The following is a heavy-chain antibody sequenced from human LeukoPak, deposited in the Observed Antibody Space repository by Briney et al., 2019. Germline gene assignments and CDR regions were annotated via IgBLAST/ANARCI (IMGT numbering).Heavy chain of an antibody. D-gene: IGHD1-26*01. Sequence: PSETLSLTCTVSGDSISEYYWSWVRQPPGKGPEWIGYIYDPGVINYNPSLTRRVTISLDPSRNAFSLKLKALTAADTATYYCAKNAGRGRPSDYWSQGTLVTVSS. V-gene: IGHV4-59*01. CDR3: AKNAGRGRPSDY. CDR1: GDSISEYY. J-gene: IGHJ4*02. CDR2: IYDPGVI.